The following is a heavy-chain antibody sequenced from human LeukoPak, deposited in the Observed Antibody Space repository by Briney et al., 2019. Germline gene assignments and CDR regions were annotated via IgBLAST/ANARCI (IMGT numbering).Heavy chain of an antibody. CDR1: GYTFTSYG. CDR3: ARVISSGWYYFDY. V-gene: IGHV1-2*02. Sequence: GASVKVSCKASGYTFTSYGIRWVRQAPGQGLEWMGWINPNSGGTNYAQKFQGRVTMTRDTSISTAYMELSRLRSDDTAVYYCARVISSGWYYFDYWGQGTLVTVSS. CDR2: INPNSGGT. D-gene: IGHD6-19*01. J-gene: IGHJ4*02.